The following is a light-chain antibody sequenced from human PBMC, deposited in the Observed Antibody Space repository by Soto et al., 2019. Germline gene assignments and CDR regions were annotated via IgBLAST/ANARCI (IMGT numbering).Light chain of an antibody. Sequence: DIQMTQSPSTLSGSVGDRVTITCRASQTISSWLAWYQQKPGKAPKLLIYKASTLKSGVPSRFSGSGSGTECTLTISSLQSEDVAVYYCQQYNNWPGTLGQGTKVDIK. CDR1: QTISSW. V-gene: IGKV1-5*03. CDR3: QQYNNWPGT. CDR2: KAS. J-gene: IGKJ1*01.